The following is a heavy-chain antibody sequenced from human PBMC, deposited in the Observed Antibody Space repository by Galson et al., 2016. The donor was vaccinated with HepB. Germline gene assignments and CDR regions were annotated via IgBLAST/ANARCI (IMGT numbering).Heavy chain of an antibody. Sequence: SETLSLTCTVSGGSISSGNYYWSWVRQPPGKRLEWIGDIYYSGTTNYKPSLKSRVTISVDTSKNQFSLRLSSVTAADTAVYYCARMDPALISGFDYWGQGTPVTFSS. V-gene: IGHV4-61*01. J-gene: IGHJ4*02. CDR2: IYYSGTT. CDR3: ARMDPALISGFDY. CDR1: GGSISSGNYY. D-gene: IGHD2-15*01.